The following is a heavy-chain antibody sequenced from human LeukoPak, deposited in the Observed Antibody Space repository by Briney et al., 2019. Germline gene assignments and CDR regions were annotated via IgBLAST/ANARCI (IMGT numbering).Heavy chain of an antibody. D-gene: IGHD3-22*01. CDR3: AKDHTDYYDSSGYYLFDY. CDR1: GFTFTSYG. Sequence: GGSLRLSCAASGFTFTSYGMHWVRQAPGKGLEWVGFIRYDGSNKYYGDSVKGRFTISRDNSKNTLYLQMNSLRAEDTAVYYCAKDHTDYYDSSGYYLFDYWGQGTLVTVSS. CDR2: IRYDGSNK. V-gene: IGHV3-30*02. J-gene: IGHJ4*02.